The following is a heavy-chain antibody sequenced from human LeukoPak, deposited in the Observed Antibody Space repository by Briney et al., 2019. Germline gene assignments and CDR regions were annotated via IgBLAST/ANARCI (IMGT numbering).Heavy chain of an antibody. CDR3: ARDSGSNGLYYYMGV. V-gene: IGHV3-43*02. CDR2: ISGDGGST. D-gene: IGHD1-1*01. Sequence: GGSLRLSCAASGFTFDDYAMHWVRQAPGKGLEWVSLISGDGGSTYYADSVKGRFTISRDNAKNSLSLQMNSLRAEDTAVYYCARDSGSNGLYYYMGVWGKGTTVTVSS. J-gene: IGHJ6*03. CDR1: GFTFDDYA.